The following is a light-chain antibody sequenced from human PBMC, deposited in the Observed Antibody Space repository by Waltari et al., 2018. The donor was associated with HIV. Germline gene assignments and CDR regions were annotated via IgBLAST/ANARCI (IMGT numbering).Light chain of an antibody. Sequence: SYQLTQPPSVSVSPGQTARVTCSGDVLTREYTSWYQQKAGQVPVLLIYKDSERPSGIPERFSGSSSATTVTLAIFGVQPEDEADYYCQSSDTNGTYVFGSGTKITVL. CDR2: KDS. CDR1: VLTREY. CDR3: QSSDTNGTYV. J-gene: IGLJ1*01. V-gene: IGLV3-25*03.